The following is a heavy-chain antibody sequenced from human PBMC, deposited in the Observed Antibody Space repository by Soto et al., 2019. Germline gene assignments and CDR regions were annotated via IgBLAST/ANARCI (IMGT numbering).Heavy chain of an antibody. V-gene: IGHV3-23*01. CDR2: ISGSGGST. CDR1: GFTFSSYA. D-gene: IGHD2-2*02. Sequence: PGGSLRLSCAASGFTFSSYAMSWVRQAPGKGLEWVSAISGSGGSTYYADSVKGRFTISRDNSKNTLYLQMNSLRAEDTAVYYCAKERGRWAATAIPGYFDYWGQGTLVTVSS. CDR3: AKERGRWAATAIPGYFDY. J-gene: IGHJ4*02.